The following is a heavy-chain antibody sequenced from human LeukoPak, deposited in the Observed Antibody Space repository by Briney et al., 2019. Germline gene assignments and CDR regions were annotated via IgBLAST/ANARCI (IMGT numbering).Heavy chain of an antibody. D-gene: IGHD5-12*01. CDR1: GFTFSSYS. Sequence: GGSLRLSCAASGFTFSSYSMNWVRQAPGKGLEWVSSISSSSSYIYYADSVKGRFTISRDNAKNSLYLQMNSLRAEDTAVYYCARDAAIVATISYFDYWGQGTLATVSS. CDR3: ARDAAIVATISYFDY. J-gene: IGHJ4*02. V-gene: IGHV3-21*01. CDR2: ISSSSSYI.